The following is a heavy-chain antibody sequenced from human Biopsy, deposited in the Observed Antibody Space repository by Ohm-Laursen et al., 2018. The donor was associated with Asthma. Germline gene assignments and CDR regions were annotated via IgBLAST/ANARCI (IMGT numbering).Heavy chain of an antibody. D-gene: IGHD3-10*01. J-gene: IGHJ4*02. CDR3: ASETGHSYGSGSEYYFDY. CDR1: GDTFNYA. Sequence: SVKVSCKASGDTFNYAITWVRQAPGQGLEWMGGIIPIFGTTNYAQKFKGRVTITADESSSTAYMELSSLRSEDTAVYYCASETGHSYGSGSEYYFDYWGLGALVTVSS. V-gene: IGHV1-69*13. CDR2: IIPIFGTT.